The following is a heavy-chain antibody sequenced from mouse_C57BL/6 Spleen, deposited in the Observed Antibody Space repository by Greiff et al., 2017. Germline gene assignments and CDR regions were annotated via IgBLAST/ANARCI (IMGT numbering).Heavy chain of an antibody. CDR2: IYPGGGYT. V-gene: IGHV1-63*01. D-gene: IGHD2-3*01. J-gene: IGHJ2*01. CDR1: GYTFTNYW. Sequence: QVQLQQSGAELVRPGTSVKMSCKASGYTFTNYWIGWAKQRPGHGLEWIGDIYPGGGYTNYNEKFKGKATLTADKSSSTAYMQFSSLTSEDSAIYYCARGDYDGYYDYFDYWGQGTTLTVSS. CDR3: ARGDYDGYYDYFDY.